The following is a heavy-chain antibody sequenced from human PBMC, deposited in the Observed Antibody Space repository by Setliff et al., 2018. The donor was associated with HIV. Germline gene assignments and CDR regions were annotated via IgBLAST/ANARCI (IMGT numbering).Heavy chain of an antibody. CDR1: GGSISSGSYF. CDR2: IYTSGST. J-gene: IGHJ3*02. CDR3: ARRERYYDILTGRVSDGFDI. V-gene: IGHV4-61*09. Sequence: SETLSLTCTVSGGSISSGSYFWSWIRQPAGKGLEWIGHIYTSGSTNYNPSLKSRVTTSVDTSKNHFSLRLSSVTAADTAVYYCARRERYYDILTGRVSDGFDIGGQGTMVTVSS. D-gene: IGHD3-9*01.